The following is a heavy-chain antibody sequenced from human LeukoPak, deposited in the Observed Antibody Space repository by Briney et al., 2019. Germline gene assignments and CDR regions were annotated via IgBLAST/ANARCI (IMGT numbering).Heavy chain of an antibody. D-gene: IGHD6-13*01. J-gene: IGHJ4*02. CDR1: GGSISSYY. CDR2: IHYSGST. Sequence: SETLSLTCTVSGGSISSYYWSWIRQPPGKDLEWLGYIHYSGSTNYNPSLKSRVTMSVDTSKNQFSLKLTSVTAADTAVYYCARGGSSSSWPFYYWGQGTLVTVSS. V-gene: IGHV4-59*01. CDR3: ARGGSSSSWPFYY.